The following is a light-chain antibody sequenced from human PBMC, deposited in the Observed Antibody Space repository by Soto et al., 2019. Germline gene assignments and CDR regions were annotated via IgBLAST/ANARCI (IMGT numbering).Light chain of an antibody. V-gene: IGLV2-14*01. Sequence: QSVLTQPASVAGSPGQSITIPCNGTSNDFGGYNFVSWFQQHPGKAPKLLICDVTRRPSGVSDRFSGSKSGNTASLTISGLQAEVEADYYCNSYSCGITLYVSGSRTMLTVL. CDR2: DVT. CDR3: NSYSCGITLYV. J-gene: IGLJ1*01. CDR1: SNDFGGYNF.